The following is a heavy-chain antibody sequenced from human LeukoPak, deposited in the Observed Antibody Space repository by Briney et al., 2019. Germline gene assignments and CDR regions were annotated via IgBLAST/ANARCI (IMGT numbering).Heavy chain of an antibody. J-gene: IGHJ4*02. CDR2: ISYDGSNK. V-gene: IGHV3-30-3*01. Sequence: SGGSLRLSCAASGFTFSSCAMHWVRQAPGKGLEWVAVISYDGSNKYYADSVKGRFTISRDNSKDTLYLQMNSLRAEDTAVYYCARELLWFGGFDYWGQGTLVTVSS. CDR1: GFTFSSCA. D-gene: IGHD3-10*01. CDR3: ARELLWFGGFDY.